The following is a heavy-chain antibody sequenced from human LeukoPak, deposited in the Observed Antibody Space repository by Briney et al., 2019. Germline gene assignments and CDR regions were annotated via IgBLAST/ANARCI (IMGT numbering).Heavy chain of an antibody. Sequence: GGTLRLSCAASGFTFSSYGMSWVRQAPGKGLEWVSFMSGSGDSTYYADSVKGRFTISRDNSKNTLYLQMNSLRAEDTAVYYCAKGRVRQFDPFDYWGQGTLVTVSS. J-gene: IGHJ4*02. CDR3: AKGRVRQFDPFDY. V-gene: IGHV3-23*01. D-gene: IGHD1-1*01. CDR2: MSGSGDST. CDR1: GFTFSSYG.